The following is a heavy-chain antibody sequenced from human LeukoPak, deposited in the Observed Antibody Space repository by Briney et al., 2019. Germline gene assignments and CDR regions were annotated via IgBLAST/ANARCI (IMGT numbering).Heavy chain of an antibody. CDR2: TYYRSKWYN. CDR1: GDSVSSNSAA. V-gene: IGHV6-1*01. J-gene: IGHJ4*02. D-gene: IGHD2-8*01. Sequence: SQTLSLTCAISGDSVSSNSAAWNWIRQSPSRGLEWLGRTYYRSKWYNDYAVSVKSRITINPDTSKNQFSLQLNSVTPEDTAVYYCAREPLGYCTNGVRYTLHYFDYWGQGTLVTVSS. CDR3: AREPLGYCTNGVRYTLHYFDY.